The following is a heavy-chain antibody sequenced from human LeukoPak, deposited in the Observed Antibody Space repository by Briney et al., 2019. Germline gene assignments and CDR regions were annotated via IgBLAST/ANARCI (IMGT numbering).Heavy chain of an antibody. CDR3: ANTVVPAPLAYSNYVWFDP. Sequence: SETLSLTCTVSGGSIISYYWSSIRQPPGKGLEWIGYIYYSGSTNYNPSLKSRVTISVDTSKNQFSLKLSSVTAADTAVYYCANTVVPAPLAYSNYVWFDPWGQGTLVTVSS. CDR2: IYYSGST. D-gene: IGHD4-11*01. V-gene: IGHV4-59*08. CDR1: GGSIISYY. J-gene: IGHJ5*02.